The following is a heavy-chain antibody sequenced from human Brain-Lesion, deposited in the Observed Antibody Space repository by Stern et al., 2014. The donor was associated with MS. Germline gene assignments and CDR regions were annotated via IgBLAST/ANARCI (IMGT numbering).Heavy chain of an antibody. V-gene: IGHV3-9*01. Sequence: VQLVESGGDLVQPGRSLRLSCAAFGFIFDDYAMHCVRQAPGKGLEWVAGISWNSGTIGYADSVKGRFTTSRDNAYSSLYLQMNSLRPEDTALYYCARDITGSSAYFAYWGQGTLVTVSS. CDR1: GFIFDDYA. CDR2: ISWNSGTI. J-gene: IGHJ4*02. D-gene: IGHD1-14*01. CDR3: ARDITGSSAYFAY.